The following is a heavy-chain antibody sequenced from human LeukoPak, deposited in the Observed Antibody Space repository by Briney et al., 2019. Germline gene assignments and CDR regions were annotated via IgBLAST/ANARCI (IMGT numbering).Heavy chain of an antibody. V-gene: IGHV3-23*01. CDR2: ISASGGST. Sequence: GGSLRLSCAASGFTFSSSAMSWVRQVLGKGLEWVSGISASGGSTSYADSVRGRFTISRDNSKNTLYVQMNSLRAEDTALYYCAKAPGYSSGWYNYWGQGTLVTVSS. D-gene: IGHD6-19*01. J-gene: IGHJ4*02. CDR1: GFTFSSSA. CDR3: AKAPGYSSGWYNY.